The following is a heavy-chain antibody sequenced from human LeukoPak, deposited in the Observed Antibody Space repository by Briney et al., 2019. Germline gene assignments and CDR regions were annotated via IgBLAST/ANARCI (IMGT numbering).Heavy chain of an antibody. CDR1: GYTFTSYG. D-gene: IGHD6-6*01. CDR3: ARDGSSSSSVYYYYGMDV. J-gene: IGHJ6*02. CDR2: ISGYNGNT. Sequence: GSVKFSCKASGYTFTSYGISWVRQAPGQGLEWMGWISGYNGNTNYAQKLQGRVTMTTDTSTSTAYMELRSLRSDDTAVYYCARDGSSSSSVYYYYGMDVWGQGTTVTVSS. V-gene: IGHV1-18*01.